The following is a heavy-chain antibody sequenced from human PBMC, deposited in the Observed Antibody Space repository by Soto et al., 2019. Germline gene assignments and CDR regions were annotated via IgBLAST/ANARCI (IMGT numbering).Heavy chain of an antibody. Sequence: SVKVSCKASGYTFTGYYMHWVRQAPGQGLEWMGWINPNSGGTNYAQKFQGRVTMTRDTSISTAYMELSRLRSDDTAVYYCARDRGLTSASGSNNWFDPWGQGTLVTVSS. J-gene: IGHJ5*02. CDR2: INPNSGGT. CDR3: ARDRGLTSASGSNNWFDP. V-gene: IGHV1-2*02. D-gene: IGHD3-10*01. CDR1: GYTFTGYY.